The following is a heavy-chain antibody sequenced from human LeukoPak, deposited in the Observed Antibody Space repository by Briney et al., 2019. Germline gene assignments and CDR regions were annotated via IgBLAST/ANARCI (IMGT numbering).Heavy chain of an antibody. J-gene: IGHJ5*02. V-gene: IGHV1-8*01. D-gene: IGHD3-16*01. CDR1: GYTFISYD. CDR2: MNPNSGNT. CDR3: ARLGEYSNWFDP. Sequence: ASVKVSCKASGYTFISYDINWVRQATGPGLEWMGWMNPNSGNTGYAQKFQGRVTMTRSTSINTAYMELSSLTSDDTAVYYCARLGEYSNWFDPWGQGTLVIVSS.